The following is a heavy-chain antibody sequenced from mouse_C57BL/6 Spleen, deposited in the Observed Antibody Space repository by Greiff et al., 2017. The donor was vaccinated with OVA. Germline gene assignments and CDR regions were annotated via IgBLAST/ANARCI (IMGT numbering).Heavy chain of an antibody. CDR2: IDPETGGT. D-gene: IGHD1-1*01. Sequence: QVQLQQSGAELVRPGASVTLSCKASGYTFTDYEMHWVKQTPVHGLEWIGAIDPETGGTAYNQKFKGKAILTADKSSSTAYMELRSLTSEDSAVYYCTRGDGSSYDYAMDYWGQGTSVTVSS. J-gene: IGHJ4*01. CDR3: TRGDGSSYDYAMDY. V-gene: IGHV1-15*01. CDR1: GYTFTDYE.